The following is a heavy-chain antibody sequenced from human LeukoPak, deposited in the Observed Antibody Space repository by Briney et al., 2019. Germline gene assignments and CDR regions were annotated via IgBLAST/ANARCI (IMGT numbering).Heavy chain of an antibody. Sequence: HPGGSLRLSCAASGFTFSSYSMNWVRQAPGKGLEWVSYISSSSSTIYYADSVKGRFTISRDNAKNSLYLQMNSLRAEDTAVYYCARVNDYGGNTYWGQGTLVTVSS. CDR3: ARVNDYGGNTY. J-gene: IGHJ4*02. CDR1: GFTFSSYS. CDR2: ISSSSSTI. V-gene: IGHV3-48*01. D-gene: IGHD4-23*01.